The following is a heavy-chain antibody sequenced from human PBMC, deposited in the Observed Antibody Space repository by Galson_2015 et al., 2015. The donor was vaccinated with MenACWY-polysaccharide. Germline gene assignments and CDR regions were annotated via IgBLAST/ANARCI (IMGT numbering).Heavy chain of an antibody. J-gene: IGHJ4*02. CDR3: ASSHYYDSSGYYNY. CDR1: GGSISSSNW. Sequence: ETLSLTCAVSGGSISSSNWWSWVRQPPGKGLEWIGEIYHSGSTNYNPSLKSRVTISVDKSKNQFSLKLSSVTAADTAVYYCASSHYYDSSGYYNYWGQGTLVTVSS. D-gene: IGHD3-22*01. CDR2: IYHSGST. V-gene: IGHV4-4*02.